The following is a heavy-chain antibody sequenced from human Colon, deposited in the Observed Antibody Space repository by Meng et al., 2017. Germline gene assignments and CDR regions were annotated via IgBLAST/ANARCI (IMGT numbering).Heavy chain of an antibody. J-gene: IGHJ4*01. V-gene: IGHV4-38-2*02. D-gene: IGHD7-27*01. CDR2: IYHRGST. CDR3: AREDWGY. CDR1: GYSISSGYY. Sequence: GSLRLSCTVSGYSISSGYYWGWIRQPPGKGLEWIGSIYHRGSTYYNPSLKSRVTISVDTSKNQFSLKLSSVTAADTAVYYCAREDWGYWGQGARVTVSS.